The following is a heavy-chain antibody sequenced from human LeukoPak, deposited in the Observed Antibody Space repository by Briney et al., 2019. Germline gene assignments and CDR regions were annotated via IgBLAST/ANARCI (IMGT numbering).Heavy chain of an antibody. J-gene: IGHJ3*02. CDR3: AKDHGSLVLQYFDWFDI. CDR2: ISYDGSNK. D-gene: IGHD3-9*01. Sequence: AGGSLRLSCAASGFTFSSYGMHWVRQAPGKGLEWVAVISYDGSNKYYADSVKGRSTISRDNSKDTLYLQMNSLRAEDTAVYYCAKDHGSLVLQYFDWFDIWGQGTMVTVSS. V-gene: IGHV3-30*18. CDR1: GFTFSSYG.